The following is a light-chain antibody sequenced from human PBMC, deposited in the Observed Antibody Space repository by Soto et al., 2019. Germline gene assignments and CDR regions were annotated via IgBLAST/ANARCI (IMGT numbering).Light chain of an antibody. CDR2: GNT. CDR3: QSYDSSLSASV. CDR1: SSNIGAGYD. Sequence: QSVLTQPPSVSGAPGQRVTISCTGSSSNIGAGYDVHWYQQLPGTAPKLLIYGNTNRPSGVPDRFSGSKSGTSASLAITGLQAEVEADYFCQSYDSSLSASVFGGGTKVTVL. J-gene: IGLJ2*01. V-gene: IGLV1-40*01.